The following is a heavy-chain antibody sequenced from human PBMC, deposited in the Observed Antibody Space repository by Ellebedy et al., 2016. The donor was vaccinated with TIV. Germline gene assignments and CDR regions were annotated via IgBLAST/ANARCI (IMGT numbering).Heavy chain of an antibody. CDR1: GGSINSRSYY. Sequence: SETLSLXCTVSGGSINSRSYYWGWIRQPPGKGLEWIGGIYYSGSTYYNPSLKSRVTISVDTSKNQFSLKLSSVTAADTAVYYCARQEYSSSFYPDFDYWGQGTLVTVSS. J-gene: IGHJ4*02. CDR3: ARQEYSSSFYPDFDY. CDR2: IYYSGST. V-gene: IGHV4-39*01. D-gene: IGHD6-13*01.